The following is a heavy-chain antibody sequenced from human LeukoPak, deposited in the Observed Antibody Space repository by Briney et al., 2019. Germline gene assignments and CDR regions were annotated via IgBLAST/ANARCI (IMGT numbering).Heavy chain of an antibody. CDR2: IYTSGST. CDR1: GGSISSYY. CDR3: ARHRAAAGMSPYDY. J-gene: IGHJ4*02. D-gene: IGHD6-13*01. Sequence: SETLPLTCTVSGGSISSYYWSWIRQPAGKGLEWIGRIYTSGSTNYNPSLKSRVTISVDTSKNQFSLKLSSVTAADTAVYYCARHRAAAGMSPYDYWGQGTLVTVSS. V-gene: IGHV4-4*07.